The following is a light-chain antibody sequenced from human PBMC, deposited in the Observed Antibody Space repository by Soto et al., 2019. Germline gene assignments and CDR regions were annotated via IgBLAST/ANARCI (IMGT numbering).Light chain of an antibody. V-gene: IGKV3-11*01. CDR1: QSVSNY. J-gene: IGKJ3*01. Sequence: EIVLTQSPATLSVSPGERATLSCRASQSVSNYLAWFQQKPGQAPRLLIYDASNRATGIPARFSGSGSGTDFTLTINSLEPEDFAVYYCQLRGNWPPFTFGPGTGVDIK. CDR3: QLRGNWPPFT. CDR2: DAS.